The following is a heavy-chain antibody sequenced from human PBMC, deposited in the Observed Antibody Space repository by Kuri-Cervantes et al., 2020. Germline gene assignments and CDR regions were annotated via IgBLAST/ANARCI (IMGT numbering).Heavy chain of an antibody. CDR1: GFTVSSNY. J-gene: IGHJ5*02. D-gene: IGHD7-27*01. CDR3: AKDWAWFDP. Sequence: GESLKISCAASGFTVSSNYMSWVRQAPGKGLEWVSVIYSGGSTYYADSVKGRFTISRDNYKNTLYLQMNSLRAEDTAVYYCAKDWAWFDPWGQGTLVTVSS. CDR2: IYSGGST. V-gene: IGHV3-53*01.